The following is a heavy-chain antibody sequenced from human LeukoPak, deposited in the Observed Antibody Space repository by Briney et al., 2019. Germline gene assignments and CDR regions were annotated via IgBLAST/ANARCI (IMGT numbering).Heavy chain of an antibody. Sequence: GRSLRLSCAASGFTFSSYGMHWVRQAPGKGLEWVAVIWYDGSNKYYADSVKGRFTISRDNSKNTLYLQMNSLRAEDTAVYYCAKDGGYSGYEDYYYYGMDVWGQGTTVTVSS. V-gene: IGHV3-33*06. CDR3: AKDGGYSGYEDYYYYGMDV. CDR1: GFTFSSYG. D-gene: IGHD5-12*01. J-gene: IGHJ6*02. CDR2: IWYDGSNK.